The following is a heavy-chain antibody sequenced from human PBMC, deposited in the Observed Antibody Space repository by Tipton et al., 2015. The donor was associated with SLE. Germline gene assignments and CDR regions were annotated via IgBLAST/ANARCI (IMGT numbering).Heavy chain of an antibody. D-gene: IGHD1-26*01. Sequence: GLVKPSETLSLTCTVSVASINSSSYYWAWIRQPPGKGLEWIGSVFYSGTTYYNPSLKSRVSISVDTSKNQFFLNLHSVTAADTAVYYCARDLVGRDWYFDLWGRGTLVTVSS. CDR3: ARDLVGRDWYFDL. CDR2: VFYSGTT. CDR1: VASINSSSYY. J-gene: IGHJ2*01. V-gene: IGHV4-39*07.